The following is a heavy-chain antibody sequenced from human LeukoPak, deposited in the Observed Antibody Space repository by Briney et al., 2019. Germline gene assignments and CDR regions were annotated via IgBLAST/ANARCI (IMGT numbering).Heavy chain of an antibody. Sequence: GESLKISCKGSGYSFISYWIAWVRQMPGKGLEWMGIIYPTDSDTRYSPSFQGQVTISADKSISTAYLQWSSLKASDTAMYYCTRGVQLQPYDAFDIWGQGTMVTVSS. CDR2: IYPTDSDT. V-gene: IGHV5-51*01. CDR1: GYSFISYW. J-gene: IGHJ3*02. CDR3: TRGVQLQPYDAFDI. D-gene: IGHD1-1*01.